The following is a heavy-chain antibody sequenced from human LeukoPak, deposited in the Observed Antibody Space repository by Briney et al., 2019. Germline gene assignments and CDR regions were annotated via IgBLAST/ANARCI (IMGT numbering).Heavy chain of an antibody. V-gene: IGHV4-34*01. J-gene: IGHJ4*02. Sequence: SETLSLTCAVYGGSFSGYYWSWIRQPPGKGLEWIGEINHSGSTNYNPSLKSRVTISVDTSKNQFSLKLSSVTAADTAVYYCARAWGYYYDSSGLSWGQGTLVTVSS. CDR1: GGSFSGYY. D-gene: IGHD3-22*01. CDR2: INHSGST. CDR3: ARAWGYYYDSSGLS.